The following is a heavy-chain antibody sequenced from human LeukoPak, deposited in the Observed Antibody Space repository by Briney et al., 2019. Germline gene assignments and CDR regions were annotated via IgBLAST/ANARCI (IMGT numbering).Heavy chain of an antibody. CDR3: ARDGRSAIAVAGRPLGY. Sequence: ASVKVSCKASGYTFTSYDINWVRQATGQGLEWMGWMNPNSGNTGYAQKFQGRVTMTRNTSISTAYMELSSLRSEDTAVYYCARDGRSAIAVAGRPLGYWGQGTLVTVSS. V-gene: IGHV1-8*01. D-gene: IGHD6-19*01. CDR1: GYTFTSYD. CDR2: MNPNSGNT. J-gene: IGHJ4*02.